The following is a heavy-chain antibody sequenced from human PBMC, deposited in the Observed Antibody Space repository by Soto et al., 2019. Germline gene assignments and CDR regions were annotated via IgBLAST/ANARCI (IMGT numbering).Heavy chain of an antibody. CDR3: ARDHGDQQLYY. V-gene: IGHV4-61*01. CDR2: IYYSGST. D-gene: IGHD6-13*01. CDR1: GGSVSSGSYY. Sequence: SETLSLTCTVSGGSVSSGSYYWSWIRQPPGKGLEWIGYIYYSGSTNYNPSLKSRVTISVDTSKNQFSLKLSSVTAADTAVYYCARDHGDQQLYYWGQGTLVTVSS. J-gene: IGHJ4*02.